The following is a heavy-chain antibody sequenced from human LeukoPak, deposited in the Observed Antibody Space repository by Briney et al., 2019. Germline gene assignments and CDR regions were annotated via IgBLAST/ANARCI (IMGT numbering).Heavy chain of an antibody. Sequence: SETLSLTCTVSGGSISSNSYYWGWIRQPPGKGLEWIGSLYYSGSAYYNPSLKSRVTISVDASKNQFSLKLSSVTAADTGVYYCARTYDYIWGSFRSHSFDSWGQGTLVTVSS. CDR3: ARTYDYIWGSFRSHSFDS. V-gene: IGHV4-39*01. J-gene: IGHJ4*02. D-gene: IGHD3-16*02. CDR2: LYYSGSA. CDR1: GGSISSNSYY.